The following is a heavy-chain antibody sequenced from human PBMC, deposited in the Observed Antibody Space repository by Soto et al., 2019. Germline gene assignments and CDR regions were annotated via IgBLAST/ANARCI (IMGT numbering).Heavy chain of an antibody. CDR1: GGSFSGYY. Sequence: SETLSLTCAVYGGSFSGYYRSWIRQPPGKGLEWIGEINHSGSTNYNPSLKSRVTISVDTSKNQFSLNLYSVTAADTAVYYCARGRWIRQSFDYWGQGTLVTVSS. CDR3: ARGRWIRQSFDY. V-gene: IGHV4-34*01. D-gene: IGHD5-18*01. CDR2: INHSGST. J-gene: IGHJ4*02.